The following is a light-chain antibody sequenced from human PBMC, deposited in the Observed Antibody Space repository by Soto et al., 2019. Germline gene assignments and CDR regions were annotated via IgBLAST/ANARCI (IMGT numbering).Light chain of an antibody. CDR1: SSNIGAGYD. Sequence: QAVLTQPPSVSGAPGQRVTISCTGSSSNIGAGYDVHWYQQLPGTAPKLLIYGNSNQPSGVPDRFSGSKSGTSASLAITGLQAEDEADYYCQSYDSSLSVYVFGTGTKLTVL. J-gene: IGLJ1*01. CDR3: QSYDSSLSVYV. CDR2: GNS. V-gene: IGLV1-40*01.